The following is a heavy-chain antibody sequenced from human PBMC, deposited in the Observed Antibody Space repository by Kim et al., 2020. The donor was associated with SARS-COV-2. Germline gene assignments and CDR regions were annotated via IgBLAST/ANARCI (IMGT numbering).Heavy chain of an antibody. J-gene: IGHJ4*02. CDR2: INHSGST. CDR3: ARVLYGDRGGCYFDY. CDR1: GGSFSGYY. V-gene: IGHV4-34*01. D-gene: IGHD4-17*01. Sequence: SETLSLTCAVYGGSFSGYYWSWIRQPPGKGLEWIGEINHSGSTNYNPSLKSRVTISVDTSKNQFSLKLSSVTAADTAVYYCARVLYGDRGGCYFDYWGQG.